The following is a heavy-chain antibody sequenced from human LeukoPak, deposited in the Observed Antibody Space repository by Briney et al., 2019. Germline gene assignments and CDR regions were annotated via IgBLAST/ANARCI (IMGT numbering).Heavy chain of an antibody. J-gene: IGHJ5*02. CDR3: AEDLPGTVTTYLGWFDP. CDR2: ISGSGGST. CDR1: GFTFSSYA. V-gene: IGHV3-23*01. D-gene: IGHD4-17*01. Sequence: GGSLRLSCADSGFTFSSYAMSWVRQAPGKGLEWVSAISGSGGSTYYADSVKGRFTISRDNSKNTLYLQMNSLRAEDTAVYCCAEDLPGTVTTYLGWFDPWGQGTLVTVSS.